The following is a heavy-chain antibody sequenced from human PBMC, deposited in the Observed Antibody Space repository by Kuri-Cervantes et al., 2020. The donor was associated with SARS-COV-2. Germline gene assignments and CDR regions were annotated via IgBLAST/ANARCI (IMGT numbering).Heavy chain of an antibody. V-gene: IGHV3-49*04. D-gene: IGHD5-18*01. CDR2: IRSKPYGEAT. CDR3: TRDHGEYSYGYGIDY. CDR1: GFNFGDYA. J-gene: IGHJ4*02. Sequence: GGSLRLSCTASGFNFGDYAMSWVRQAPGKGLEWVGFIRSKPYGEATQYAASVKGRFTISRDDSKSIVYLDMNSLRTEDTAVYYCTRDHGEYSYGYGIDYWGQGTLVTVSS.